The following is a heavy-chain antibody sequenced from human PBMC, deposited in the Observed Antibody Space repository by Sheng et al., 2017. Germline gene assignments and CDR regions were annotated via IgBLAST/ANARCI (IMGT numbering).Heavy chain of an antibody. Sequence: QVQLVQSGAEVKKPGSSVKVSCKASGGTFSSYAISWVRQAPGQGLEWMGGIIPIFGTANYAQKFQGRVTITADESTSTAYMELSSLRSEDTAVYYCARGVKVYGDYLYQGYYFDYWGQGTLVTVSS. CDR2: IIPIFGTA. CDR3: ARGVKVYGDYLYQGYYFDY. J-gene: IGHJ4*02. V-gene: IGHV1-69*01. CDR1: GGTFSSYA. D-gene: IGHD4-17*01.